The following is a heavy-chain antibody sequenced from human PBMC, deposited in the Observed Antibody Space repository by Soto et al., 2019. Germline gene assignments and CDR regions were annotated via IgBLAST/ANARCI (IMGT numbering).Heavy chain of an antibody. CDR3: ARVVGGDHDY. Sequence: SETLSLTCTVSGGSISSGGYYWSWIRQHPGKGLEWIGYIYYSGSTYYNPSLKSRVTISVDTSKNQFSLKLSSVTAADTAVYYCARVVGGDHDYWGQGTLVTVSS. V-gene: IGHV4-31*03. CDR1: GGSISSGGYY. CDR2: IYYSGST. D-gene: IGHD4-17*01. J-gene: IGHJ4*02.